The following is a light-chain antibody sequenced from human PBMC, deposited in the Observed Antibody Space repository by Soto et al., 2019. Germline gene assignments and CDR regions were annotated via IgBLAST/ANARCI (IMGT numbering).Light chain of an antibody. CDR2: SNN. CDR1: SSNIGTNT. CDR3: AAWDGSLNGYV. Sequence: QSVLTQPPSASGTPGQRVTISCSGSSSNIGTNTVDWYQHLPGTAPKFLIYSNNQRPSGVPDRFSGSKSGTSASLAISGLQSEDEADYYCAAWDGSLNGYVFRTGTKLTVL. J-gene: IGLJ1*01. V-gene: IGLV1-44*01.